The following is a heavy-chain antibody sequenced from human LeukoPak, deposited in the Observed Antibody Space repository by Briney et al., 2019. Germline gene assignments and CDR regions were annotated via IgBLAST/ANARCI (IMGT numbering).Heavy chain of an antibody. D-gene: IGHD3-10*01. Sequence: GSLRLSCAASGFTFSNYGMHWVRQAPGKGLEWVALISFDGSQKYYTDSVKGRFTISRDNSKNTLYLQMNSLRAEDTAVYYCAKDGGNYYGSGSCFDYWGQGTLVTVSS. CDR3: AKDGGNYYGSGSCFDY. CDR2: ISFDGSQK. V-gene: IGHV3-30*02. J-gene: IGHJ4*02. CDR1: GFTFSNYG.